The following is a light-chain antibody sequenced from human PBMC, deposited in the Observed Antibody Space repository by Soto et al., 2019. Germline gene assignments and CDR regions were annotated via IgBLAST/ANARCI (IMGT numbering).Light chain of an antibody. CDR3: TSYTTRTALV. Sequence: HSALTQPPSVSGSPGQSVTISCIGTSSDIGSYNRVSWYQQSPGTAPKLIIYEVTNRPSGVAGRFSGSKSGNTASLTISGLQAEDEADYYCTSYTTRTALVFGGGTKLTVL. CDR1: SSDIGSYNR. J-gene: IGLJ3*02. CDR2: EVT. V-gene: IGLV2-18*02.